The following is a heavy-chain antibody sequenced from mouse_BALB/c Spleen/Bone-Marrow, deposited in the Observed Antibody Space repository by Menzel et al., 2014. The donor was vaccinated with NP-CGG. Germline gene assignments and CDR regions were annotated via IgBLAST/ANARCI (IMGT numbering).Heavy chain of an antibody. CDR2: INPSNGGT. D-gene: IGHD6-1*01. CDR3: TRRSLLSDYYALDY. CDR1: GYTFTSFY. Sequence: VQLQQSGAELVKPGASVKLSCKASGYTFTSFYMYWVKQRPGQGLEWIGDINPSNGGTNFNEKFRKKATLTVDTSSGTAYMEFSSLTSEDSAVYYCTRRSLLSDYYALDYWGQGTSVTVSS. J-gene: IGHJ4*01. V-gene: IGHV1S81*02.